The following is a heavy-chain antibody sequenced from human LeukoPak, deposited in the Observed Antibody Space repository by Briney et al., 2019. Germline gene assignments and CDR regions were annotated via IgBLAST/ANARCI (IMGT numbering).Heavy chain of an antibody. CDR1: GFTFSSYS. CDR2: ISSSSSYI. J-gene: IGHJ3*02. Sequence: GGSLRLSCAASGFTFSSYSMNWVRQAPGKGLEWVSSISSSSSYIYYADSVKGRFTISRDNAKNSLYLQMNSLRAEDTAVYYCARDPEDYYDSSGYYDGFDMWGQGTMVTVSS. CDR3: ARDPEDYYDSSGYYDGFDM. D-gene: IGHD3-22*01. V-gene: IGHV3-21*01.